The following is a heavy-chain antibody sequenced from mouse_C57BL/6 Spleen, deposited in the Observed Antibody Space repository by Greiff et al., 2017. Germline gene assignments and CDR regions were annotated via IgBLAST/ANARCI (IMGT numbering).Heavy chain of an antibody. CDR1: GYTFTSYW. D-gene: IGHD1-1*01. J-gene: IGHJ2*01. V-gene: IGHV1-55*01. CDR3: ARPYGSSYDYFDY. Sequence: QVQLQQPGAELVKPGASVTMSCKASGYTFTSYWITWVKQRPGQGLEWIGDIYPGSGSNNYNEKFKSKATLTVDTSSSTAYMQLSSLTSEDSAVYYGARPYGSSYDYFDYWGQGTTLTVSS. CDR2: IYPGSGSN.